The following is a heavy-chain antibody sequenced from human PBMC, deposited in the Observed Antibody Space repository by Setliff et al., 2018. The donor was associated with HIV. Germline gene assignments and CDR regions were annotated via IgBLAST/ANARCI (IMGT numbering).Heavy chain of an antibody. V-gene: IGHV4-61*08. CDR3: ARIFGGNSAPFDN. D-gene: IGHD2-21*02. Sequence: SETLSLTCTVSGGSISSGGFYWTWIRQSPGKGLEWIGQIYYNGITNYNPSLKSRVSMSMDTSKTQFSLRLSSVTAADTAVYYCARIFGGNSAPFDNWGEGTLVTVSS. J-gene: IGHJ4*02. CDR2: IYYNGIT. CDR1: GGSISSGGFY.